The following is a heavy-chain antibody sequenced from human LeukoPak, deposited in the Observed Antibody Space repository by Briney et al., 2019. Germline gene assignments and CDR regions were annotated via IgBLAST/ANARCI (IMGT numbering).Heavy chain of an antibody. J-gene: IGHJ6*03. V-gene: IGHV3-48*01. CDR1: GFTFSSYI. D-gene: IGHD3-10*01. Sequence: PGGSLRLSCAASGFTFSSYIMNWVRQAPGKGLEWVSYINSGSSTIYYADSVKGRFTISRDNAKNSLYLQMNSLRAEDTAMYYCARGSGGGSGTYYYYYMDVWGNGTTVTVSS. CDR2: INSGSSTI. CDR3: ARGSGGGSGTYYYYYMDV.